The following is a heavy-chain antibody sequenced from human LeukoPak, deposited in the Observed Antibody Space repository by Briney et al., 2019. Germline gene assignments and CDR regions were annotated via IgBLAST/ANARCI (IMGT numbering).Heavy chain of an antibody. CDR1: GYTFTRYG. CDR2: ISAYKGNT. Sequence: ASVKVSCKASGYTFTRYGISWVRQAPGQGLEWRGGISAYKGNTNYAQKLQGRVTMNTDTSTSTAYMELRSLRSDDTAVYYCARDPAVVVPAAMSAMPDYWGQGTLVTVSS. CDR3: ARDPAVVVPAAMSAMPDY. D-gene: IGHD2-2*01. J-gene: IGHJ4*02. V-gene: IGHV1-18*01.